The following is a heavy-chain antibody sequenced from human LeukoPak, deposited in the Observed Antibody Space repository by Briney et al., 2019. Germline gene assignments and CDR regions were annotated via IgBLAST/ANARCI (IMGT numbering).Heavy chain of an antibody. D-gene: IGHD2-21*02. Sequence: SVTLSLTCTVSGDSITNSNYFWGWIRQPPGQGLEWIGEVFYNGNTHYNPSLKSRVTISTDTSKNQFSLTLTAVTASDTAIYYCARRSPLVVVTAAHYYDYWGQGTLVTVSS. CDR2: VFYNGNT. V-gene: IGHV4-39*01. CDR1: GDSITNSNYF. CDR3: ARRSPLVVVTAAHYYDY. J-gene: IGHJ4*02.